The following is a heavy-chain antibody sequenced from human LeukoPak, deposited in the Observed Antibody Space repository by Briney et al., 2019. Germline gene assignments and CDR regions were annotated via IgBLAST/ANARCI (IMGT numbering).Heavy chain of an antibody. D-gene: IGHD3-9*01. J-gene: IGHJ4*02. V-gene: IGHV3-9*01. CDR3: AKDIDDNQPAGFDY. CDR1: GFTFDDYA. CDR2: ISWNSGSI. Sequence: PGGSLRLSCAASGFTFDDYAMHWVRQAPGKGLEWVSGISWNSGSIGYADSVKGRFTISRDNAKNSLYLQMNSLRAEDTALYYCAKDIDDNQPAGFDYWGQGTLVTVSS.